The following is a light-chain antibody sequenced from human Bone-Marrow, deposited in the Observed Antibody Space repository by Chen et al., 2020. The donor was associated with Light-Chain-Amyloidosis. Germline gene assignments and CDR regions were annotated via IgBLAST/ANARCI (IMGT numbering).Light chain of an antibody. CDR2: GNS. V-gene: IGLV1-40*01. CDR3: QSYDSSLSGVV. J-gene: IGLJ3*02. Sequence: QSVLTQPPSVSGAPGQRATISCTGGSSNIGAGYDVHWYRQLPGTAPKLLIYGNSNRPSGVPDRFSGSRSGTSASLAITGLQAEDEADYYCQSYDSSLSGVVFGGGTRLTV. CDR1: SSNIGAGYD.